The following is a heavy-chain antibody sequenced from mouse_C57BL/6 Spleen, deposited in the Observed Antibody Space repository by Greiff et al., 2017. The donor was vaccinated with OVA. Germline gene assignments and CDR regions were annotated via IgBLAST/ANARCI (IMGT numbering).Heavy chain of an antibody. CDR2: IYPGDGDT. D-gene: IGHD2-2*01. Sequence: QVQLKQSGPELVKPGASVKISCKASGYAFSSSWMNWVKQRPGKGLEWIGRIYPGDGDTNYTGKFKGKATLTADKSSSTAYMQLSSLTSEDSAVYFCARSGGYDDEGFDYWGQGTTLTVSS. CDR3: ARSGGYDDEGFDY. CDR1: GYAFSSSW. J-gene: IGHJ2*01. V-gene: IGHV1-82*01.